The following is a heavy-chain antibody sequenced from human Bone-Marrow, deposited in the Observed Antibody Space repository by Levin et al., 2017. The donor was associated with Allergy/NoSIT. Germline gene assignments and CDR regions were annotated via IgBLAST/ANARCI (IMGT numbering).Heavy chain of an antibody. CDR1: GFTFSSYA. Sequence: GESLKISCAASGFTFSSYAMSWVRQAPGKGLEWVSAISGSGGSTYYADSVKGRFTISRDNSKNTLYLQMNSLRAEDTAVYYCASPAGDMGISVDYWGQGTLVTVSS. J-gene: IGHJ4*02. V-gene: IGHV3-23*01. CDR3: ASPAGDMGISVDY. D-gene: IGHD3-10*01. CDR2: ISGSGGST.